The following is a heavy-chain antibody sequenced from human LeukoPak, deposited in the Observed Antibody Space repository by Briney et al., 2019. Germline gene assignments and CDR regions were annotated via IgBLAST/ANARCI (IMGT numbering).Heavy chain of an antibody. CDR1: GFTFSSYA. CDR2: ISYDGSNK. V-gene: IGHV3-30-3*01. CDR3: ASEIAAASEAFDI. Sequence: GRSLRLSCAAPGFTFSSYAMHWVRQAPGKGLEWVAVISYDGSNKYYADSVKGRFTISRDNSKNTLYLQMNSLRAEDTAVYYRASEIAAASEAFDIWGQGTMVTVSS. J-gene: IGHJ3*02. D-gene: IGHD6-13*01.